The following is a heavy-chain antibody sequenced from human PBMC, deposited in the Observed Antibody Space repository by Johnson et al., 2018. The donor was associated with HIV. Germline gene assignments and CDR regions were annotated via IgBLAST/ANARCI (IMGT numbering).Heavy chain of an antibody. J-gene: IGHJ3*02. CDR2: IRYDGGNK. V-gene: IGHV3-30*02. CDR1: GFTFSSYG. Sequence: QVQLVESGGGVVQPGGSLRLSCAASGFTFSSYGMHWVRQAPGKGLEWVAFIRYDGGNKYYADSVKGRFTISRDNSKNTLYLQMNSLRAEDTAVYYCAKDEALGWELDPDAFDIWGQGTMVTVSS. D-gene: IGHD1-26*01. CDR3: AKDEALGWELDPDAFDI.